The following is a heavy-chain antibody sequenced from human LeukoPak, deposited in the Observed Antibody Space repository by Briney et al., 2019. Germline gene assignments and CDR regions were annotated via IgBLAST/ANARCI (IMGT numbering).Heavy chain of an antibody. V-gene: IGHV4-59*01. CDR2: IDYSGST. Sequence: SETLSLTCIVSNGSISTYYWSWIRQPPEKGLEWIGYIDYSGSTNYNPSLKSRVTMSLDTSKNHFSLGPSSVTAADSAVYYCARVSRRHTLDYWGQGTLVTVSS. CDR3: ARVSRRHTLDY. CDR1: NGSISTYY. J-gene: IGHJ4*02.